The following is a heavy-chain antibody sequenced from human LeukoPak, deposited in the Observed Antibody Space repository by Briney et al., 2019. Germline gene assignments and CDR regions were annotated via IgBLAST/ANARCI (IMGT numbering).Heavy chain of an antibody. CDR3: ARVALYENYFDY. J-gene: IGHJ4*02. CDR2: IGTAGDT. V-gene: IGHV3-13*01. CDR1: GFTFSSYD. D-gene: IGHD2-8*01. Sequence: GGSVRLSCAASGFTFSSYDMHWVRQATGKGLEWVSAIGTAGDTYYPGSVKGRFTISRENAKNSLYLQMNSLRAGDTAVYYCARVALYENYFDYWGQGTLVTVYS.